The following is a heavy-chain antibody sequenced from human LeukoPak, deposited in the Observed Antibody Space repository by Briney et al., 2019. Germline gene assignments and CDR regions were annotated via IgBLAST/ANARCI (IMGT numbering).Heavy chain of an antibody. J-gene: IGHJ4*02. V-gene: IGHV4-59*01. Sequence: PSETLSLTCTVSGXSISSYYWNWIRQPPGKGLEWIGYMHYSGSTKYNPSLKSRVTISLDTSENQFSLKLSSVTAADTAVYYCARGRPAAGQTFFDYWGQGTLVTFSS. CDR1: GXSISSYY. CDR3: ARGRPAAGQTFFDY. CDR2: MHYSGST. D-gene: IGHD6-13*01.